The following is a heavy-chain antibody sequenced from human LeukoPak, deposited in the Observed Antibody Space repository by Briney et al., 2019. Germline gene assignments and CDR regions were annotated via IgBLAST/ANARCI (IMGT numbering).Heavy chain of an antibody. CDR1: GFTFSDYY. Sequence: PGGSLRLSCAASGFTFSDYYMSWIRQAPGKGLEWVSYISSSGSTIYYADSVKGRFTISRDNAKNSLYLQMNSLRAEDTAVYYCARSPLRKGVYYMDVWGKGTTVTVSS. V-gene: IGHV3-11*04. J-gene: IGHJ6*03. D-gene: IGHD1-14*01. CDR3: ARSPLRKGVYYMDV. CDR2: ISSSGSTI.